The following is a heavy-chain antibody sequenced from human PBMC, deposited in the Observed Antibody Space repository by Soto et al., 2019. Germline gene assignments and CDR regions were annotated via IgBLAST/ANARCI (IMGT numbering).Heavy chain of an antibody. V-gene: IGHV3-33*01. Sequence: PGGSLRLSCAASGFTFSSYGMHWVRQAPGKGLEWVAVIWYDGSNKYYADSVKGRFTISRDNSKNTLYLQMNSLRAEDTAVYYCARDSSPYILVSSGPNGEWFDPWGQGTLVTVYS. D-gene: IGHD6-19*01. CDR1: GFTFSSYG. CDR2: IWYDGSNK. J-gene: IGHJ5*02. CDR3: ARDSSPYILVSSGPNGEWFDP.